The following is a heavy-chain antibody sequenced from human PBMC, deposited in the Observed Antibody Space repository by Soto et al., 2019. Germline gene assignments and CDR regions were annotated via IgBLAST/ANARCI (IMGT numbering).Heavy chain of an antibody. CDR2: ISYDGSNK. CDR1: GFTFSGYG. D-gene: IGHD6-19*01. V-gene: IGHV3-30*18. Sequence: GGSLRLSCAASGFTFSGYGMHWVRQAPGKGLEWVAVISYDGSNKYYTDSVKGRFSISRDNSKNTLYLQMSSLRAEDTAVYYCVKDGSSGWPYYYGMDVWGQGTTVTVSS. J-gene: IGHJ6*02. CDR3: VKDGSSGWPYYYGMDV.